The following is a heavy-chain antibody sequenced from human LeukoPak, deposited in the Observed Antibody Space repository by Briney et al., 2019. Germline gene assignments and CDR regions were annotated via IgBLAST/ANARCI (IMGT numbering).Heavy chain of an antibody. CDR1: GGTFSSYA. V-gene: IGHV1-69*06. CDR3: ARAGLWFGELGGFDY. Sequence: SVKVSCKASGGTFSSYAISWVRQAPGQGLEWMGGIIPIFGTANYAQKFQGRVTITADKSTSTAYMELSSLRSEDTAVYYCARAGLWFGELGGFDYWGQGTLVTVSS. D-gene: IGHD3-10*01. J-gene: IGHJ4*02. CDR2: IIPIFGTA.